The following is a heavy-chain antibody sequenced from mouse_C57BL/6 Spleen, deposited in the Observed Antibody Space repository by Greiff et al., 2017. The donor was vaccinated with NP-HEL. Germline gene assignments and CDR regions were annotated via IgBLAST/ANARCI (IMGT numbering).Heavy chain of an antibody. V-gene: IGHV1-54*01. CDR3: AREEIYYGNYRGSYY. Sequence: QVQLKESGAELVRPGTSVKVSCKASGYAFTNYLIEWVKQRPGQGLEWIGVINPGSGGTNYNEKFKGKATLTADKSSSTAYMQLSSLTSEDSAVYFCAREEIYYGNYRGSYYWGQGTSVTVSS. CDR1: GYAFTNYL. D-gene: IGHD2-1*01. J-gene: IGHJ4*01. CDR2: INPGSGGT.